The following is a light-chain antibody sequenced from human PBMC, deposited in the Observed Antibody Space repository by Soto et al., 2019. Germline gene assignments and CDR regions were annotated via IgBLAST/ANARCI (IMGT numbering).Light chain of an antibody. CDR3: LQHNSYPLT. CDR1: QGISNY. V-gene: IGKV1D-17*01. Sequence: NIQMTQSQAAMSASVGDRVTITCRARQGISNYLAWFQQKPGKVPKHLIYAASSLQSGGPSRFSGSGSGTEFTLTISSLQPEDFATYYCLQHNSYPLTFGGGTKVDIK. CDR2: AAS. J-gene: IGKJ4*01.